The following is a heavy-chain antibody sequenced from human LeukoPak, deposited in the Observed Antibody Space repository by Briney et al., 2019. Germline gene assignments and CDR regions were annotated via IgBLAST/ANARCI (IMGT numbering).Heavy chain of an antibody. CDR1: GDSVSSNSAA. V-gene: IGHV6-1*01. CDR2: TYYRSKWYN. D-gene: IGHD2-2*01. Sequence: SQTLSLTCAISGDSVSSNSAAWNWIRQSPPRGLEWPGRTYYRSKWYNDYAVSVKSRITINPDTSKNQFSLQLNSVTPEDTAVYYCAREYCSSTSCYFFDYWGQGTLVTVSS. J-gene: IGHJ4*02. CDR3: AREYCSSTSCYFFDY.